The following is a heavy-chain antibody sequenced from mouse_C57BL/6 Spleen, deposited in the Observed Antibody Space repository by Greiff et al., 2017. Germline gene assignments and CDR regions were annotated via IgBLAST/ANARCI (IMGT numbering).Heavy chain of an antibody. CDR3: ARYWDGGYFDV. CDR1: GYAFSSSW. V-gene: IGHV1-82*01. CDR2: IYPGDGDT. Sequence: VQLVESGPELVKPGASVKISCKASGYAFSSSWMNWVKQRHGKGLEWIGRIYPGDGDTNYNGKFKGKATLTADKSSSTAYMPLSSLTSEDSAVYFCARYWDGGYFDVWGTGTTVTVSS. D-gene: IGHD4-1*01. J-gene: IGHJ1*03.